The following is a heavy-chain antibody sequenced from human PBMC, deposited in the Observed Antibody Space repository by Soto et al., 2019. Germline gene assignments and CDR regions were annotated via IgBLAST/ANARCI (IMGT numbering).Heavy chain of an antibody. CDR2: INSDGSST. CDR1: GFTLSRYC. V-gene: IGHV3-74*01. D-gene: IGHD4-4*01. J-gene: IGHJ6*02. Sequence: GPLRLSFEASGFTLSRYCMHWVLQAPLKVLLWGQRINSDGSSTSYADSVKGRFTISRDNAKNTLYLQMNSLRAEDTAVYYCEREGTVTTYPGGYYYYYGMDVWGQGNTVTVS. CDR3: EREGTVTTYPGGYYYYYGMDV.